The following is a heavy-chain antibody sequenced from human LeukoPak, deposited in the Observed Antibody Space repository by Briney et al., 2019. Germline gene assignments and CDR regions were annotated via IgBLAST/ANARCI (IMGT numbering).Heavy chain of an antibody. CDR2: IRYDGSNK. CDR3: AKMQEGYYYDSSGYRDDAFDI. V-gene: IGHV3-30*02. D-gene: IGHD3-22*01. J-gene: IGHJ3*02. Sequence: GGSLRLSCAASGFTFSSYGMHWVRQAPCKGLEWVAVIRYDGSNKYYADSVKGRFTISRDNSKNTLYLQMNSLRAEDTAVYYCAKMQEGYYYDSSGYRDDAFDIWGQGTMVTVSS. CDR1: GFTFSSYG.